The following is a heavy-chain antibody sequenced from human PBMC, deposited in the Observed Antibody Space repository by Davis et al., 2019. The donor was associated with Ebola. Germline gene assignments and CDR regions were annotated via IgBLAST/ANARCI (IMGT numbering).Heavy chain of an antibody. CDR2: INHSGST. Sequence: MPSETLSLTCTVSGGSISSSSYYWSWIRQPPGKGLEWIGEINHSGSTNYNPSLKSRVTISVDTSKNQFSLKLSSVTAADTAVYYCARASRYSSSSGYYYYGMDVWGQGTTVTVSS. CDR3: ARASRYSSSSGYYYYGMDV. J-gene: IGHJ6*02. CDR1: GGSISSSSYY. D-gene: IGHD6-6*01. V-gene: IGHV4-39*07.